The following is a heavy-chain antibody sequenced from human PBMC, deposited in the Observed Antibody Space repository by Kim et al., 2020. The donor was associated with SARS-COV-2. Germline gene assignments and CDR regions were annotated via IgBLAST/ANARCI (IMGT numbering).Heavy chain of an antibody. V-gene: IGHV3-7*01. CDR3: ARVQGPPALRYFDWLLLGWFDP. D-gene: IGHD3-9*01. J-gene: IGHJ5*02. CDR1: GFTFSSYW. CDR2: IKQDGSEK. Sequence: GGSLRLSCAASGFTFSSYWMSWVRQAPGKGLEWVANIKQDGSEKYYVDSVKGRFTISRDNAKNSLYLQMNSLRAEDTAVYYCARVQGPPALRYFDWLLLGWFDPWGQGTLVTVSS.